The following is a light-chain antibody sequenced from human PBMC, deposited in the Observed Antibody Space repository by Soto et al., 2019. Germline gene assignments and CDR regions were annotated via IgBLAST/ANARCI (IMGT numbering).Light chain of an antibody. V-gene: IGLV1-44*01. J-gene: IGLJ3*02. CDR3: AAWDDGLNGQL. Sequence: QSVLTQPPSASGTPGQRVTISCSGSSSNIGTNAVNWYQQLPGTAPKLLIYSDNQRPSGVPDRFSGSKSGTSASLAISGLQSEDEADYYCAAWDDGLNGQLFGGGTKLTVL. CDR2: SDN. CDR1: SSNIGTNA.